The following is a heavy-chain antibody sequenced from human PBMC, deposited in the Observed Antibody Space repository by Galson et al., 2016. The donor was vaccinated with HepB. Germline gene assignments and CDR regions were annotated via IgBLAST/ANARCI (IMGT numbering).Heavy chain of an antibody. CDR3: ARVRRSSGSFFDY. J-gene: IGHJ4*02. D-gene: IGHD2-15*01. CDR2: INGYNGYT. CDR1: GYTFTSYG. V-gene: IGHV1-18*01. Sequence: SVKVSCKASGYTFTSYGISWVRQAPGQGLEWMGWINGYNGYTNYAQNLQGRITMTTDTSTTTAYMELRSLRSDDTAVYYCARVRRSSGSFFDYWGQGTLVTVSS.